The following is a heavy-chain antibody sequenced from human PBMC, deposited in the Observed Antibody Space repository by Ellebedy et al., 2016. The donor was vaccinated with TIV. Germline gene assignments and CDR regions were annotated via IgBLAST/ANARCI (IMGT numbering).Heavy chain of an antibody. CDR3: ARAGSGGWGAYFDL. J-gene: IGHJ2*01. D-gene: IGHD6-19*01. CDR2: IGSDGIGT. CDR1: GFTFSNYW. Sequence: GESLKISCAASGFTFSNYWMHWVRQVPGEGLEWVSRIGSDGIGTSYADSVKGRFTISRDNAKNTLYRQMNSLGAEDTAVYYCARAGSGGWGAYFDLWGRGTLVTVSS. V-gene: IGHV3-74*01.